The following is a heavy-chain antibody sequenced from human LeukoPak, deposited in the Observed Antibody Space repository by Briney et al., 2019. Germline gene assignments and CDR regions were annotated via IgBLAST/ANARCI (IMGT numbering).Heavy chain of an antibody. CDR3: AKVGTVYFPLDF. V-gene: IGHV3-23*01. D-gene: IGHD2/OR15-2a*01. Sequence: GGSLRLSCAASGFTFSSYAMSWARQAPGKGLEWVSGISGRSGTTYYADSVKGRFTISRDNSKNTLYLQMNSLRAGDTAVYYCAKVGTVYFPLDFWGQGTLVTVSS. CDR1: GFTFSSYA. CDR2: ISGRSGTT. J-gene: IGHJ4*02.